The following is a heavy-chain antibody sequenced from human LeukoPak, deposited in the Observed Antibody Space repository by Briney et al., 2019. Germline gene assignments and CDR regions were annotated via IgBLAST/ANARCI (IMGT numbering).Heavy chain of an antibody. CDR3: ASSPLTVAGPFDY. V-gene: IGHV1-2*06. CDR1: GYTFTGYY. D-gene: IGHD6-19*01. CDR2: INPNSCGT. J-gene: IGHJ4*02. Sequence: WASVKVSCKASGYTFTGYYMHWVRQAPGQGLEWMGRINPNSCGTNYAQKFQGRVSMTRDTSTSTAYMELSRLRSDDTAVYCCASSPLTVAGPFDYWGQGTLVTVSS.